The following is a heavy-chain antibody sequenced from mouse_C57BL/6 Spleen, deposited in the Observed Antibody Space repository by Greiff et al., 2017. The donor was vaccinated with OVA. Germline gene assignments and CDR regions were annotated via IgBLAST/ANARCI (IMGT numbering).Heavy chain of an antibody. V-gene: IGHV1-9*01. D-gene: IGHD2-12*01. CDR2: MLPGSGST. J-gene: IGHJ3*01. CDR3: ARSYYAFAY. CDR1: GYTFTGSW. Sequence: QVQLQQSGAELMKPGASVTLSCTATGYTFTGSWLEWVKQRPGHGLQWIGEMLPGSGSTNYNAKFKGKATFTADTSSNTAYMQLSSLTTEDSAIYYCARSYYAFAYWGQGTLVTVSA.